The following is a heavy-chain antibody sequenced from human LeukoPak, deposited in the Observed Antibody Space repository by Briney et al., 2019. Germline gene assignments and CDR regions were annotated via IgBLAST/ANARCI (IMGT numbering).Heavy chain of an antibody. CDR3: ARGYSSDN. V-gene: IGHV3-66*01. J-gene: IGHJ4*02. CDR2: IYSGGST. CDR1: GYTVSSNY. D-gene: IGHD2-21*01. Sequence: PGGSLRLSCAASGYTVSSNYLSWVRQAPGKGLEWVSVIYSGGSTYYADSVKGRFTISRDNSKNTLNLQMNSLRAEDAAVYYCARGYSSDNWGQGTLVTVSS.